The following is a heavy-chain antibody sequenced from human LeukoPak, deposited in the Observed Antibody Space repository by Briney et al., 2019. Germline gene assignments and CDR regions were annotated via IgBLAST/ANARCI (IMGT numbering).Heavy chain of an antibody. Sequence: SVKVSCKASRYTFTKYDINWVRQATGQELEWMGWMNPNSGNTDYAQKLQGRVTKTRNTSISTAYIALSSLRSDDTAVYYCARDWGVAKVGGVDYWGWGQVALVSVAS. CDR3: ARDWGVAKVGGVDYWG. CDR2: MNPNSGNT. J-gene: IGHJ1*01. V-gene: IGHV1-8*01. D-gene: IGHD3-16*01. CDR1: RYTFTKYD.